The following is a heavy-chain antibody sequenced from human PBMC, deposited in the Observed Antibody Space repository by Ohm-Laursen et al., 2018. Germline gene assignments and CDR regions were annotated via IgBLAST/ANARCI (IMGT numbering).Heavy chain of an antibody. V-gene: IGHV3-23*01. D-gene: IGHD4-17*01. CDR3: AKTYYGSLYYFDY. J-gene: IGHJ4*02. CDR2: ISGSGSRT. CDR1: GFTFSNYA. Sequence: SLRLSCAASGFTFSNYAMSWVRQAPGKGLEWVSGISGSGSRTYYADSVKGRFTISRDNSKNTLYLQMNSLRAEDTAVYYCAKTYYGSLYYFDYWGQGTLVTVSS.